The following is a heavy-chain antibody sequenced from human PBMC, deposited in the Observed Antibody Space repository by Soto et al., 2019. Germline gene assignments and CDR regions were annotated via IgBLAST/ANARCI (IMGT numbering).Heavy chain of an antibody. Sequence: QVQLVQSGTEVKKPGSSVKVSCKASGGTFSRHAVSWVRQAPGQGLEWMGAIIPIVDATNDAQKFQDRVTIPADESASTGFMELRSLRSEVTAIYACPGAPPDATGDHDALDFWGQGKMVIVSS. CDR3: PGAPPDATGDHDALDF. V-gene: IGHV1-69*12. D-gene: IGHD4-17*01. CDR2: IIPIVDAT. CDR1: GGTFSRHA. J-gene: IGHJ3*01.